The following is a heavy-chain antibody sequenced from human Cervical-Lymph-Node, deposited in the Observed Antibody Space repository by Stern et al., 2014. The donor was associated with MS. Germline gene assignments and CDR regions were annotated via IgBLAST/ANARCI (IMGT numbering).Heavy chain of an antibody. CDR1: GFSDYY. CDR3: ARDCKLRYFDWLSPYFDY. V-gene: IGHV3-11*01. J-gene: IGHJ4*02. D-gene: IGHD3-9*01. Sequence: VQLEESGGGLVKPGGSLRLSCAASGFSDYYMSWIRQAPGKGLEWVSYISSSGSTIYYADSVKGRFTISRDNAKNSLYLQMNSLRAEDTAVYYCARDCKLRYFDWLSPYFDYWGQGTLVTVSS. CDR2: ISSSGSTI.